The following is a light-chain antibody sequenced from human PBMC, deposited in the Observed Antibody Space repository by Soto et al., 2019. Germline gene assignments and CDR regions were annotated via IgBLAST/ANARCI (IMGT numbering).Light chain of an antibody. J-gene: IGKJ5*01. Sequence: DIQMTQSPSSVSASVGDRVTITCRASQDVGKWLAWYQQKPGKAPTLLIHGASSLQSGVPSRYSGSGYGTDFPLTISSLQPEDFATYYCQQANSFPITFGQGTRLEI. CDR2: GAS. CDR1: QDVGKW. V-gene: IGKV1-12*01. CDR3: QQANSFPIT.